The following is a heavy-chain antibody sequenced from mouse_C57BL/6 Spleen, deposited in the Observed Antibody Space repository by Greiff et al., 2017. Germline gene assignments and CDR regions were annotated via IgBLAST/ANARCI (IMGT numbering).Heavy chain of an antibody. CDR2: IWWDDDK. Sequence: QVTLKVSGPGILQPSQTLSLTCSFSGFSLSTFGMGVGWIRQPSGKGLEWLAHIWWDDDKYYNPALKSRLTISKDTSKNQVFLKIANGDTADTATYYCARIVTYGSSYTRYFDVWGTGTTVTVAS. D-gene: IGHD1-1*01. V-gene: IGHV8-8*01. J-gene: IGHJ1*03. CDR3: ARIVTYGSSYTRYFDV. CDR1: GFSLSTFGMG.